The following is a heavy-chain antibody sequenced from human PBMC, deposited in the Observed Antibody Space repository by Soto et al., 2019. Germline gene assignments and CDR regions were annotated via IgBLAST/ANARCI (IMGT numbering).Heavy chain of an antibody. D-gene: IGHD3-9*01. CDR1: GFTFSSYA. J-gene: IGHJ4*02. CDR3: AKDSNYDILTASDY. Sequence: PGESLKISCAASGFTFSSYAMSWVRQAPGKGLEWVSAIRGIGGSTYYADSVKGRFTISRDNSKNTLYLQMNSLRAEDTAVYYCAKDSNYDILTASDYWGQGTLVTVSS. CDR2: IRGIGGST. V-gene: IGHV3-23*01.